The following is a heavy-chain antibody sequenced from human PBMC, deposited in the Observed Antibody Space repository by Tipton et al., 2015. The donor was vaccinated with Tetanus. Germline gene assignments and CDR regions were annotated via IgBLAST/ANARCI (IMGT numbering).Heavy chain of an antibody. J-gene: IGHJ3*01. D-gene: IGHD4-17*01. V-gene: IGHV4-39*01. Sequence: LRLSCNVSGASTSSSSYYWDWIRQPPGKGLEWIGSIYYSGSSYYNPSLESRVTISLDTSKNRFSLKLTSVTAADAAVYYCARPSTTVTPRAFDVWGQGTMVTVSS. CDR1: GASTSSSSYY. CDR3: ARPSTTVTPRAFDV. CDR2: IYYSGSS.